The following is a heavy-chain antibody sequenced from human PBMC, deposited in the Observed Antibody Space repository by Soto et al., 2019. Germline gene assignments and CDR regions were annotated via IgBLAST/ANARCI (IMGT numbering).Heavy chain of an antibody. J-gene: IGHJ6*03. Sequence: SETLSLTCTVSGGSISSISYYWGWIRQPPGKGLEWIGSIYYSGSTYYNPSLKSRVTISVDTSKNQFSLKLSSVTAADTAVYYCARLYYDFWSGYSLDYYYYYMYVWGKGTTVTVSS. V-gene: IGHV4-39*01. CDR2: IYYSGST. CDR1: GGSISSISYY. D-gene: IGHD3-3*01. CDR3: ARLYYDFWSGYSLDYYYYYMYV.